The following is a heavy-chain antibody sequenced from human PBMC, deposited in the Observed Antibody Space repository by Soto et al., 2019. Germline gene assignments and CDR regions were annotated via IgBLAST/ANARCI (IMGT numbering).Heavy chain of an antibody. CDR1: GYSISSGYY. V-gene: IGHV4-38-2*01. D-gene: IGHD3-10*01. CDR3: ARAQAHYYGSGSYRGYFDY. CDR2: IYHSGST. Sequence: KPSETLSLTCAVSGYSISSGYYWGWIRQPPGKGLEWIGSIYHSGSTYYNPSLKSRVTISVDTSKNQFSLKLSSVTAADTAVYYCARAQAHYYGSGSYRGYFDYWGRGTLVTVSS. J-gene: IGHJ4*02.